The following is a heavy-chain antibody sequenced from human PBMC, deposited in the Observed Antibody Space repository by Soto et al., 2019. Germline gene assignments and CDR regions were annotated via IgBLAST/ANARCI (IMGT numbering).Heavy chain of an antibody. CDR1: GFTFNSYT. CDR2: ISGSGGST. J-gene: IGHJ4*02. V-gene: IGHV3-23*01. CDR3: VRSGDYRSGSYWYFFDY. Sequence: AASGFTFNSYTMSWVRLSLGKGLEWVSAISGSGGSTYYADSVMGRFTFSRDNAKNSLFLQLNSLRAEDTALYYCVRSGDYRSGSYWYFFDYWGQGA. D-gene: IGHD3-10*01.